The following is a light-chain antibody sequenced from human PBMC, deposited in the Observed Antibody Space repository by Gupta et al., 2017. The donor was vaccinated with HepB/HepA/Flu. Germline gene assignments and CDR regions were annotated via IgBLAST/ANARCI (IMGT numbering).Light chain of an antibody. CDR3: QQYDNLLS. CDR1: QDISNY. CDR2: DAS. Sequence: DIPVTQSPSSLSASVGDRVTITCQASQDISNYLNWYQQKPGKAPKLLIDDASNLETGVPSRFSGSGSGTDFTVTISSLQPEEIATYYGQQYDNLLSFGQGTKLEIK. J-gene: IGKJ2*03. V-gene: IGKV1-33*01.